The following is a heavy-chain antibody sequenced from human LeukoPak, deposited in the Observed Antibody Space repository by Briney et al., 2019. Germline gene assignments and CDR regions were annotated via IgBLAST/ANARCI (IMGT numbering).Heavy chain of an antibody. J-gene: IGHJ6*02. Sequence: SETLSLTCTVSGGSISSYCWSWIRQPPGKGLEWIGYIYYSGSTNYNPSLKSRVTISVDTSKNQFSLKLSSVTAADTAVYYCARSARRNGMDVWGQGTTVTVSS. CDR2: IYYSGST. CDR1: GGSISSYC. CDR3: ARSARRNGMDV. V-gene: IGHV4-59*01. D-gene: IGHD6-25*01.